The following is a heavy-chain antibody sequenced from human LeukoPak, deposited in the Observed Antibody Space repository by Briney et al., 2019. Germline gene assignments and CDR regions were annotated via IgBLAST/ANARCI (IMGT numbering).Heavy chain of an antibody. CDR1: GGSFSGYY. J-gene: IGHJ4*02. D-gene: IGHD7-27*01. CDR2: INHSGST. V-gene: IGHV4-34*01. Sequence: PSETLSLTCAVYGGSFSGYYWSWIRQPPGKGLEWIGEINHSGSTNYNPSLKSRVTISVDTSKNQFSLKLSSVTAADTAVYYCAREGLGIVLPIDYWGQGTLVTVYS. CDR3: AREGLGIVLPIDY.